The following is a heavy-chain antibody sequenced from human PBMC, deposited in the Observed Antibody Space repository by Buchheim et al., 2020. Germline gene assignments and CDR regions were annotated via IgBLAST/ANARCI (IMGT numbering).Heavy chain of an antibody. D-gene: IGHD1-26*01. CDR2: IKQNGSEK. V-gene: IGHV3-7*01. J-gene: IGHJ6*02. CDR1: GFTFSSYW. Sequence: EVQLVESGGGLVQPGGSLRLSCAASGFTFSSYWMSWVRQAPGKGLEWVANIKQNGSEKYYVDSVKGRFTISRDNAKNSLYLQMNSLRAEDTAVYYCAREGSDIVGATAEYGMDVWGQGTT. CDR3: AREGSDIVGATAEYGMDV.